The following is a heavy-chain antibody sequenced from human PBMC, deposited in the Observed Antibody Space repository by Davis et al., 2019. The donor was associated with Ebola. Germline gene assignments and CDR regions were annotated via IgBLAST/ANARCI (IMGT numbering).Heavy chain of an antibody. CDR1: GYTFTSYY. V-gene: IGHV1-46*01. J-gene: IGHJ6*02. CDR3: ARDGTETKVGSYYYYYGMDV. Sequence: ASVKVSCKASGYTFTSYYMHWVRQAPGQGLEWMGIINPSGGSTSYAQKFQGRVTITADKSTSTAYMELSSLRSEDTAVYYCARDGTETKVGSYYYYYGMDVWGQGTTVTVSS. D-gene: IGHD1-7*01. CDR2: INPSGGST.